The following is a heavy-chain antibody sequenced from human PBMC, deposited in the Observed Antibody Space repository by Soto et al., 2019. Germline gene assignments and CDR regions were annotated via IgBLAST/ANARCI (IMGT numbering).Heavy chain of an antibody. J-gene: IGHJ5*02. CDR1: GDSIISTNW. V-gene: IGHV4-4*02. D-gene: IGHD2-2*01. CDR3: SSVLLSCSSTNCYHDP. Sequence: PSETLSLTCAVSGDSIISTNWWRWVRQSPDKGLEWIGEINHGGSITYNPSLMSRVTISMDKSRNKFSLMLHSVTAAATAVYYCSSVLLSCSSTNCYHDPWVRGTLVTVTA. CDR2: INHGGSI.